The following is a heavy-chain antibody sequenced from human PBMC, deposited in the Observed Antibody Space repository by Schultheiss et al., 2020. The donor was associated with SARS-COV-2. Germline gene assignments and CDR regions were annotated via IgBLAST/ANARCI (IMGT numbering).Heavy chain of an antibody. V-gene: IGHV3-30*04. CDR1: GFTFSSYA. CDR3: ARDTITGDNAFDI. CDR2: ISYDGSNK. Sequence: GGSLRLSCAASGFTFSSYAMHWVRQAPGKGLEWVAVISYDGSNKYYADSVKGRFTVSRDNSKNTIYLEMNSLRAEDTAIYYCARDTITGDNAFDIWGQGTMVTVSS. J-gene: IGHJ3*02. D-gene: IGHD5-12*01.